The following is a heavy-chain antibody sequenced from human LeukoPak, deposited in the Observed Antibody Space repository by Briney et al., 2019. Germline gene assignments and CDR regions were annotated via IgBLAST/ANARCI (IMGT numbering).Heavy chain of an antibody. J-gene: IGHJ4*02. CDR1: GFTFSDYS. CDR2: VGISSGNT. D-gene: IGHD5-12*01. Sequence: GGSLRLSCGASGFTFSDYSMNWVRQAPGKGLEWISYVGISSGNTKYAASVKGRSTISGDSAKNSVFLQMNNLRVEDTAVYYCARDHRYAFDNWGQGTLVTVSP. V-gene: IGHV3-48*04. CDR3: ARDHRYAFDN.